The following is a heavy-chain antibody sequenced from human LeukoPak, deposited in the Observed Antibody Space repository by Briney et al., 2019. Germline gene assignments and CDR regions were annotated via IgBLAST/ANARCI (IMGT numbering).Heavy chain of an antibody. Sequence: PGGSLRLSCAASGFTFSNYAMSWVRQAPGKGLEWVSGISGSGGSTYYADSVKGRFTISRDNSKNTLFLQINNLRAEDTAVYYCAKDGIHNSSSGNWGQGALVTVSS. CDR2: ISGSGGST. J-gene: IGHJ4*02. D-gene: IGHD6-6*01. V-gene: IGHV3-23*01. CDR3: AKDGIHNSSSGN. CDR1: GFTFSNYA.